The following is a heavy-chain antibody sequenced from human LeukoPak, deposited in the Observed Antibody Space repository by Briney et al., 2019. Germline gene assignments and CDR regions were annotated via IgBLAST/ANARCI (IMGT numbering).Heavy chain of an antibody. D-gene: IGHD6-13*01. Sequence: GGSLRLSCAASGFTFSSYAMHWVRQAPGKGLEWVAVISYDGSNKYYADSVKGRFTISRDNSKNTLYLQMNSLRAEDTAVYYCARDDPASRGSWFFQHWGQGTLVTVSS. J-gene: IGHJ1*01. V-gene: IGHV3-30-3*01. CDR3: ARDDPASRGSWFFQH. CDR1: GFTFSSYA. CDR2: ISYDGSNK.